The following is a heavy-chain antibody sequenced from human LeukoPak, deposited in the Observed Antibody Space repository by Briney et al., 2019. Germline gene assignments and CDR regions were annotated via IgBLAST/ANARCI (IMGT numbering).Heavy chain of an antibody. CDR1: GFTFDDYG. Sequence: GGSLRLSCAASGFTFDDYGMSWVRQAPGKGLEWVSAISGSGGSTYYADSVKGRFTISRDNSKNTLYLQMNSLRAEDTAVYYCAKRRIRDCSSTSCLDYWGQGTLVTVSS. CDR3: AKRRIRDCSSTSCLDY. J-gene: IGHJ4*02. D-gene: IGHD2-2*01. V-gene: IGHV3-23*01. CDR2: ISGSGGST.